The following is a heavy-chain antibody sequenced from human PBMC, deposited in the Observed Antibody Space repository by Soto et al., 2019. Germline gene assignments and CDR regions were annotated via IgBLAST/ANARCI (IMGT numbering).Heavy chain of an antibody. D-gene: IGHD3-10*01. CDR3: ARGYTNYYGSGTYYRPY. CDR1: GFTFSSYG. Sequence: PGGSLRLSCAASGFTFSSYGMHWVRQAPGKGLEWVAVISYDGSNKYYADSVKGRFTISRDNAKTSLYLQMNSLRAEDTAVYYCARGYTNYYGSGTYYRPYWGQGTLVTVSS. V-gene: IGHV3-30*03. J-gene: IGHJ4*02. CDR2: ISYDGSNK.